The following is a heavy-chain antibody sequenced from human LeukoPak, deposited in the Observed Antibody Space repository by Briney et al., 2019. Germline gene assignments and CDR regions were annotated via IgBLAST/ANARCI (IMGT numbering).Heavy chain of an antibody. V-gene: IGHV4-59*01. D-gene: IGHD6-13*01. J-gene: IGHJ4*02. CDR1: GGSISSYY. Sequence: SETLSLTCTVSGGSISSYYWSWIRQPPGKGLEWIGYISCSGTTNYNPSLKSRVTISVAPSKNQFSLKLRSVTAPDTAVYYCARDRGNYFDYWGQGTLVTVSS. CDR3: ARDRGNYFDY. CDR2: ISCSGTT.